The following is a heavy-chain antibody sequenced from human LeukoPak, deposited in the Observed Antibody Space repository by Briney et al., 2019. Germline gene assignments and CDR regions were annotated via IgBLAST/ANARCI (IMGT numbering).Heavy chain of an antibody. V-gene: IGHV3-9*01. J-gene: IGHJ6*02. Sequence: GRSLRLSCAASGFTFDDYAMFWVRQAPGKGLEWVSDISWDSLNIGYAASVKGRFTISRDNAKNSVYLQMNSLSADDTALYYCARGNRDSSGFYFYYGMDVWGQGTTVTVSS. CDR3: ARGNRDSSGFYFYYGMDV. CDR2: ISWDSLNI. D-gene: IGHD6-19*01. CDR1: GFTFDDYA.